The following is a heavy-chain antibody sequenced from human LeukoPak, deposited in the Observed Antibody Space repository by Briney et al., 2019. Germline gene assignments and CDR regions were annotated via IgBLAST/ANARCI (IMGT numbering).Heavy chain of an antibody. Sequence: SETLSLTCTVSGGSISSYYWSWIRQPPGGGLEWIGYIYYSGSTNYNPSLKSRVTISVDTSKNQFSLKLSSVTAADTAVYYCACYDSIVNYIDYWGQGTLVTVSS. CDR3: ACYDSIVNYIDY. V-gene: IGHV4-59*08. CDR2: IYYSGST. D-gene: IGHD3-22*01. J-gene: IGHJ4*02. CDR1: GGSISSYY.